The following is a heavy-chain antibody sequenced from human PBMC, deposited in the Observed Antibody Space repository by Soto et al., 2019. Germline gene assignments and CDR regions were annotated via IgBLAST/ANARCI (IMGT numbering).Heavy chain of an antibody. Sequence: SETLSLTCAVYGGSFSGYYWSWIRQPPGKGLEWIGEINHSGSTNYNPSLKSRVTISVDTSKNQFSLKLSSVTAADTAVYYCARETYSPSGGDYYYMDVWGKGTTVTVSS. V-gene: IGHV4-34*01. CDR2: INHSGST. CDR3: ARETYSPSGGDYYYMDV. J-gene: IGHJ6*03. D-gene: IGHD6-13*01. CDR1: GGSFSGYY.